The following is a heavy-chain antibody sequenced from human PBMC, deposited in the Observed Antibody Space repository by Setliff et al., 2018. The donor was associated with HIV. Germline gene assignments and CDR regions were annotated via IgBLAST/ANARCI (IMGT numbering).Heavy chain of an antibody. D-gene: IGHD3-3*01. V-gene: IGHV4-59*11. CDR2: IYYNGST. CDR3: ARRFLEWFPPSYFYDYMDV. CDR1: GGSIRSHS. Sequence: SETLSLTCTVSGGSIRSHSWSWIRQSPGKGLEYIGYIYYNGSTNYNPSLQSRVTISVETSKNQFSLKLSSVTAADTAVYYCARRFLEWFPPSYFYDYMDVWGKGTTVTVSS. J-gene: IGHJ6*03.